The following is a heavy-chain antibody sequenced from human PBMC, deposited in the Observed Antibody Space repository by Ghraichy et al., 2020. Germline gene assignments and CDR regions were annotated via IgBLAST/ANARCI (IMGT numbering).Heavy chain of an antibody. D-gene: IGHD6-19*01. J-gene: IGHJ4*02. CDR1: GFTFTAYA. Sequence: GGSLRLSCAASGFTFTAYALGWVRQAPGKGLKWVSSVGGNGAAYYADSVRGRFTISRDNSKSVFYLQMDSLRGDDTAVYYCAKDATGWPQTIDYWGQGTLVTVSS. CDR3: AKDATGWPQTIDY. V-gene: IGHV3-23*01. CDR2: VGGNGAA.